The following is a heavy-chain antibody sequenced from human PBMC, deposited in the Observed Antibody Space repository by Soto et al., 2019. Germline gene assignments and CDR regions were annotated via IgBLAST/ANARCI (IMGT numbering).Heavy chain of an antibody. J-gene: IGHJ6*02. V-gene: IGHV4-61*01. CDR3: ARGIEGWYQGRYYYGMDV. D-gene: IGHD6-19*01. Sequence: QVQLQESGPGLVKPSETLSLTCTVSGGSVSSGSYYWSWIRQPPGKGLEWIGYNYYSGSTNYNPSLKSRVTIPVDTSKNQFSLKLSSVTAADTAVYYCARGIEGWYQGRYYYGMDVWGQGTTVTVSS. CDR2: NYYSGST. CDR1: GGSVSSGSYY.